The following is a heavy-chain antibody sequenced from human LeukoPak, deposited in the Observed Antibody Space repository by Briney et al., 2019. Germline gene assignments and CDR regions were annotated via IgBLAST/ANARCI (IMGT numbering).Heavy chain of an antibody. V-gene: IGHV1-46*01. CDR2: INPGGGGT. CDR1: GYTFTSYY. J-gene: IGHJ4*02. CDR3: ARDDPIYYDSSGYYGI. D-gene: IGHD3-22*01. Sequence: ASVKVSCKASGYTFTSYYMHWVRQAPGQGLEWMGIINPGGGGTSYAQKFQGRVTMTRDTSTSTVYMELSSLRSEDTAVYYCARDDPIYYDSSGYYGIWGQGTLVTVSS.